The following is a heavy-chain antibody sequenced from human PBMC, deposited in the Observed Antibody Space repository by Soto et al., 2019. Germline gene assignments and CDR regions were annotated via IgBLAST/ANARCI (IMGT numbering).Heavy chain of an antibody. J-gene: IGHJ4*02. V-gene: IGHV4-4*02. D-gene: IGHD5-12*01. Sequence: HVQLQESGPGLVKPSGTLSLTCAVSSGSLSSDTWWTWVRQPPGKGLEWIGEIYYSGITKYNPSLKSLVTMSIDKYKNHVYLNLSSVTAADTDVYYCARGGNGYDYDYWGQGTLVTVSS. CDR3: ARGGNGYDYDY. CDR2: IYYSGIT. CDR1: SGSLSSDTW.